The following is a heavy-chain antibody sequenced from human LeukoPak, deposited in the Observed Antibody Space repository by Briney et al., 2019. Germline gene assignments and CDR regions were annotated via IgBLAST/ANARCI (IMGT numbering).Heavy chain of an antibody. D-gene: IGHD2-15*01. Sequence: GESLQISCKGSGYSFTSYWISWGRQMPGKGLEWMGRIDPSDSYTNYSPSFQGHVTISADKSNSTAYLQLSSLKASDTAMYYCARLKACSGGSCYSFDYWGQGTLVTVSS. J-gene: IGHJ4*02. CDR2: IDPSDSYT. CDR1: GYSFTSYW. CDR3: ARLKACSGGSCYSFDY. V-gene: IGHV5-10-1*01.